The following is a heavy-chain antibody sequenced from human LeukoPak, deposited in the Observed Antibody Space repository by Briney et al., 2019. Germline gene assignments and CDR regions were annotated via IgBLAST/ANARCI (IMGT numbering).Heavy chain of an antibody. CDR1: GFTFSSYA. J-gene: IGHJ4*02. CDR2: ISGSGGST. Sequence: PGGSLRLSCSASGFTFSSYAMSWVRQAPGKGLEWVSAISGSGGSTYYADSVKGRFTISRDNSKNTLYLQMNSLRAEDTAVYYCAKTTAPYYYGSGKVYWGQGTLVTVSS. CDR3: AKTTAPYYYGSGKVY. V-gene: IGHV3-23*01. D-gene: IGHD3-10*01.